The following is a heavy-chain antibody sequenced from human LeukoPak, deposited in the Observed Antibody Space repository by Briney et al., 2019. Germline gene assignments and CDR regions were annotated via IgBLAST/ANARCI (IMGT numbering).Heavy chain of an antibody. CDR3: AKESVGYFDY. CDR2: IHHDGIEK. J-gene: IGHJ4*02. CDR1: GFPFGNYG. V-gene: IGHV3-30*02. Sequence: PGGSLRLSCVASGFPFGNYGINWVRQAPGTGLKWVAFIHHDGIEKSFADSVKGRFTISRDNSKNTVYLQMNSLRAEDTAVYYCAKESVGYFDYWGQGALVSVSS.